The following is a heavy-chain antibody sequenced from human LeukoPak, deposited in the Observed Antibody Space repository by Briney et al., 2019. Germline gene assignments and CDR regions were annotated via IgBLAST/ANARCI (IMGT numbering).Heavy chain of an antibody. CDR2: VSYSGST. CDR3: ARDPSSSGGV. V-gene: IGHV4-59*12. Sequence: SETLSLTCTVSGGSISSYYWSWVRQPPGKGLEWIGYVSYSGSTGYNPSLKSRVTISIDTSKNQFSLRLSSVTAADTAVYYCARDPSSSGGVWGQGTMVTVSS. J-gene: IGHJ3*01. CDR1: GGSISSYY. D-gene: IGHD6-6*01.